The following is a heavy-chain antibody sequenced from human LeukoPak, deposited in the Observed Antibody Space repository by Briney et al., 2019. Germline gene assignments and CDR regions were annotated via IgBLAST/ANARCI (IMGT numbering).Heavy chain of an antibody. CDR3: AREGVVTPFDY. D-gene: IGHD4-23*01. J-gene: IGHJ4*02. CDR2: ISNSRNTS. V-gene: IGHV3-48*01. Sequence: PGGSLRLSCAASGFTFNSFNMGWVRQAPGKGLEWISFISNSRNTSHYADSVKGRFTISRDNAKSSLYLQMNNLRPEDTAVYYCAREGVVTPFDYWGQGALVIVSS. CDR1: GFTFNSFN.